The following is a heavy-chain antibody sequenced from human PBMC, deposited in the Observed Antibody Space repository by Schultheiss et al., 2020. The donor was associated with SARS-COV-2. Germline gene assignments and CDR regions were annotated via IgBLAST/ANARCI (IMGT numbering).Heavy chain of an antibody. CDR1: GGSISSSNW. Sequence: SETLSLTCVVSGGSISSSNWRSWVRQPPGKGLEWIGYIYHSGSTYYNPSLKSRVTISVDTSKNQVSLKLTSVTAADTAVYYCARVPGYYGMDVWGQGTTVTVSS. CDR3: ARVPGYYGMDV. D-gene: IGHD1-1*01. J-gene: IGHJ6*02. CDR2: IYHSGST. V-gene: IGHV4-4*02.